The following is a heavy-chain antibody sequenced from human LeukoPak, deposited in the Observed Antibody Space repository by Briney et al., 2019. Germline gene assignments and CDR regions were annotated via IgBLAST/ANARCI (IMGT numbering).Heavy chain of an antibody. CDR3: ARGRYYYGSGSYSQMGFDY. D-gene: IGHD3-10*01. Sequence: SETLSLTCAAYGGSFSGYYWSWIRQPPGKGLEWIGEINRSGSTNYNPSLKSRVTISVDTSKNQFSLKLSSVTAADTAVYYCARGRYYYGSGSYSQMGFDYWGQGTLVTVSS. CDR1: GGSFSGYY. CDR2: INRSGST. J-gene: IGHJ4*02. V-gene: IGHV4-34*01.